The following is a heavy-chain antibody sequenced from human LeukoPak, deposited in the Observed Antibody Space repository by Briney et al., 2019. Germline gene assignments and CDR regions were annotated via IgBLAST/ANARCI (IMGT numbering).Heavy chain of an antibody. J-gene: IGHJ4*02. CDR1: GFTFSSHA. CDR3: AKDFLVAGDYSRGYFDY. D-gene: IGHD4-11*01. Sequence: GGSLRLSCAASGFTFSSHAMSWVRQAPGKGLEWVSGISGSGGSTYYADSVKGRFTISRDNSKNTLYVQMNSLRAEDTAVYYCAKDFLVAGDYSRGYFDYWGQGTLVTVSS. CDR2: ISGSGGST. V-gene: IGHV3-23*01.